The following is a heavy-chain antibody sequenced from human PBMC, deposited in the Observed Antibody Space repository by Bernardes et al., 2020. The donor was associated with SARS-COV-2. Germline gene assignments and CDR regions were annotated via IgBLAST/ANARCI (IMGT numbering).Heavy chain of an antibody. CDR2: ISYDGSNK. J-gene: IGHJ4*02. D-gene: IGHD1-26*01. CDR3: AKGPRSPREVDY. Sequence: GGSLRLSCAASGFTFSSYGMHWVRQAPGKGLEWVAVISYDGSNKYYADSVKGRFTISRDNSKNTLYLQMNSLRAEDTAVYYCAKGPRSPREVDYWGQGTLVTVSS. CDR1: GFTFSSYG. V-gene: IGHV3-30*18.